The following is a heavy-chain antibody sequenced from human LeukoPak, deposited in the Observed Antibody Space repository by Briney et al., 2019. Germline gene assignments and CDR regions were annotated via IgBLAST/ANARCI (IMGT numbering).Heavy chain of an antibody. D-gene: IGHD3-10*01. J-gene: IGHJ5*02. CDR1: GGSISSGGYY. Sequence: PSDTLSLTCTVSGGSISSGGYYWSWIRQHPGKGLEWIGYIYYSGSTYYNPSLKSRVTISVDTSKNQFSLKLSSVTAADTAVYYCARATPLWFGASGGFDPWGQGTLVTVSS. V-gene: IGHV4-31*03. CDR3: ARATPLWFGASGGFDP. CDR2: IYYSGST.